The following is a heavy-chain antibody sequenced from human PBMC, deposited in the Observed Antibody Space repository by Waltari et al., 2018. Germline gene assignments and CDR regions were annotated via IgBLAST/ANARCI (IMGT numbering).Heavy chain of an antibody. CDR1: GASISSGGYY. CDR2: ISYSGVS. CDR3: ARNSGDLSWP. J-gene: IGHJ5*02. D-gene: IGHD3-16*02. V-gene: IGHV4-39*07. Sequence: QVQLQESGPGLVKPSQTLSLTCIVPGASISSGGYYWSWIRQPPGKGLEWIGTISYSGVSYYNSSLESRVTISLDTSKNQLSLRLASVIAADTAVYYCARNSGDLSWPWGQGTLVIVSS.